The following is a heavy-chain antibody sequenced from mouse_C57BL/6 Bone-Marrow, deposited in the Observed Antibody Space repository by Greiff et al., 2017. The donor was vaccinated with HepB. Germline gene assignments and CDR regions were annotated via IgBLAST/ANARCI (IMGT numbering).Heavy chain of an antibody. V-gene: IGHV5-4*01. J-gene: IGHJ4*01. CDR2: ISDGGSST. Sequence: EVQRVESGGGLVKPGGSLKLSCAASGFTFSSYAMSWVRQTPEKRLEWVATISDGGSSTYYPDNVKGRFTISRDNAKNNLYLQMSHLKSEDTAMYYCARVYGYPYYAMDYWGQGTSVTVSS. CDR1: GFTFSSYA. CDR3: ARVYGYPYYAMDY. D-gene: IGHD2-2*01.